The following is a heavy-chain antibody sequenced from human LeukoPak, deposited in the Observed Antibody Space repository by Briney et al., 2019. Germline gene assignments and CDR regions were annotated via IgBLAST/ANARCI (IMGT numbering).Heavy chain of an antibody. CDR2: ISSNGGST. CDR3: ARAAGIAVAGSDY. J-gene: IGHJ4*02. D-gene: IGHD6-19*01. V-gene: IGHV3-64*01. Sequence: GGSLRFSCAASGFTFSSYAMHWVRQAPGKGLEYVSAISSNGGSTYYANSVKGRFTISRDNSKNTLYLQMGSLRAEDMAVYYCARAAGIAVAGSDYWGQGTLVTVSS. CDR1: GFTFSSYA.